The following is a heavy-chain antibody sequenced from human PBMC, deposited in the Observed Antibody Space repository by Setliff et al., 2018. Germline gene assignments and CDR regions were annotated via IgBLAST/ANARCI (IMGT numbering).Heavy chain of an antibody. CDR1: GGSISSGSYY. D-gene: IGHD6-19*01. CDR3: ASHSSGWYRGGYGMDV. V-gene: IGHV4-61*05. Sequence: SETLSLTCTVSGGSISSGSYYWGWIRQPPGKGLEWIGYIYYSGSTNYNPSLKSRVTISVDKSKNQFSLKLSSVTAADTAVYYCASHSSGWYRGGYGMDVWGQGTTVTVSS. J-gene: IGHJ6*02. CDR2: IYYSGST.